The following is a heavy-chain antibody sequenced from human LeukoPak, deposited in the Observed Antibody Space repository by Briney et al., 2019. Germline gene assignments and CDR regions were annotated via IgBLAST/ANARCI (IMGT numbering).Heavy chain of an antibody. CDR1: GYSFTSYW. Sequence: GESLKISCKGSGYSFTSYWIGWVRQMPGKGLEWMGIIYPGDSDTRYSPSFQGQVTISADKSISTAYLQWSSLKASDTAMYYCARPVLLVTDAFDIWGQGTMVTVSS. V-gene: IGHV5-51*01. CDR2: IYPGDSDT. CDR3: ARPVLLVTDAFDI. J-gene: IGHJ3*02. D-gene: IGHD2-8*02.